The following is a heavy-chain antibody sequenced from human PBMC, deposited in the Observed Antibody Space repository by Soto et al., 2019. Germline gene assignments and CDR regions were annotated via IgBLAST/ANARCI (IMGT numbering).Heavy chain of an antibody. J-gene: IGHJ4*02. CDR1: GFTFSSYA. CDR2: ISYDGSNK. V-gene: IGHV3-30-3*01. D-gene: IGHD3-16*01. Sequence: PGGSLRLSCAASGFTFSSYAMHWVRQAPGKGLEWVAVISYDGSNKYYADSVKGRFTISRDNSKNTLYLQMNSLRAEDTAVYYCARDLSDDYVWGSPPPLIYWGQGTLVTVSS. CDR3: ARDLSDDYVWGSPPPLIY.